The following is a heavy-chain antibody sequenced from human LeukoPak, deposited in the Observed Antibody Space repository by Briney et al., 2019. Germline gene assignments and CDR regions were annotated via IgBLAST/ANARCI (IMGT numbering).Heavy chain of an antibody. D-gene: IGHD3-10*01. J-gene: IGHJ6*03. CDR1: GFTFSGYE. CDR3: ARDSPYLVSPSRPHNYYMDV. CDR2: ITASGTLT. V-gene: IGHV3-48*03. Sequence: GGSLRLSCAASGFTFSGYEMNWVRQAPGKGLEWISYITASGTLTHYADSVEGRFTISRDNAKNSLYLQMNSLRAEDTAVYYCARDSPYLVSPSRPHNYYMDVWGKGTTVTISS.